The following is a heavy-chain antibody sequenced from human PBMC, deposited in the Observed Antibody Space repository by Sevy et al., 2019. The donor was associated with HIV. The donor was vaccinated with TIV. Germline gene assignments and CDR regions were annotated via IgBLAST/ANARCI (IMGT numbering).Heavy chain of an antibody. D-gene: IGHD3-22*01. J-gene: IGHJ4*02. V-gene: IGHV3-33*01. CDR1: GFTFSSYG. CDR3: ARDLMDLVINQYYHDSSGYHGGIDY. Sequence: GRCLRLSCAASGFTFSSYGMHWVRQAPGKGLEWLAVIWYDGSNKYYADSVKGRFTISRDNSKNTLYLQMNSLRAEDKAVYYCARDLMDLVINQYYHDSSGYHGGIDYWGQGTLVTVSS. CDR2: IWYDGSNK.